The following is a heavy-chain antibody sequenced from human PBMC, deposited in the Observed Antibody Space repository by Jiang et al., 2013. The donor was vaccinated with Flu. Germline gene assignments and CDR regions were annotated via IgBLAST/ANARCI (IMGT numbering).Heavy chain of an antibody. D-gene: IGHD3-16*01. J-gene: IGHJ4*02. V-gene: IGHV4-39*01. CDR3: ARHRFAGPVDS. Sequence: GLVKPSETLSLTCTVSGGSISSTGYCWDWIRQPPGKGLEWIVTICYTGTTYYNPSLKSRATMSLDTSKNQFSLKLISATAADTAVYSCARHRFAGPVDSWGQGTLVTVS. CDR1: GGSISSTGYC. CDR2: ICYTGTT.